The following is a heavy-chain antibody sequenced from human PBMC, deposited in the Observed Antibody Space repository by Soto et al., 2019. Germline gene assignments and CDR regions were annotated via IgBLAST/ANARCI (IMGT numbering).Heavy chain of an antibody. CDR3: AKDNTAMETYYYYGMDV. CDR2: ISYDGSNK. J-gene: IGHJ6*02. V-gene: IGHV3-30*18. D-gene: IGHD5-18*01. Sequence: QVQLVESGGGVVQPGRSLRLSCAASGFTFSSYGMHWVRQAPGKGLEWVAVISYDGSNKYYADSVKGRFTISRDNSKNTLYLQMNSLRAEDTAVYYCAKDNTAMETYYYYGMDVWGQGTTVTVSS. CDR1: GFTFSSYG.